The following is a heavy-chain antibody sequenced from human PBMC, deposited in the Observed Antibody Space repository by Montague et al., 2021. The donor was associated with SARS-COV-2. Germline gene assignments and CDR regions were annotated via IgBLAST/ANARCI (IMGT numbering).Heavy chain of an antibody. J-gene: IGHJ3*02. CDR1: GGSFSGYY. D-gene: IGHD3-3*01. CDR2: INHRGST. V-gene: IGHV4-34*01. CDR3: AGGTGPRSITLCGVISSGRVFDI. Sequence: SETLSLTCAVYGGSFSGYYWSWIRQPPGKGLEWIGEINHRGSTNYNPSLKSRVIISVDTSKNQFSLKLSSVTAADTALYYCAGGTGPRSITLCGVISSGRVFDIWGQGTMVTVSS.